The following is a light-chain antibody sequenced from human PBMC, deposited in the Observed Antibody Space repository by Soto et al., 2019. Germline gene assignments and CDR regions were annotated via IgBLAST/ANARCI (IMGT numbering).Light chain of an antibody. J-gene: IGLJ2*01. V-gene: IGLV2-14*01. CDR1: SSDVGGYNY. CDR2: DVS. CDR3: SSYTSSSTYVV. Sequence: QSVPTQPASVSGSPGQSITISCTGTSSDVGGYNYVSWYQQHPGKAPKLMIYDVSNRPSGVSNRFSGSKSGNTASLTISGLQGEDEADYYGSSYTSSSTYVVFGGGTKVTVL.